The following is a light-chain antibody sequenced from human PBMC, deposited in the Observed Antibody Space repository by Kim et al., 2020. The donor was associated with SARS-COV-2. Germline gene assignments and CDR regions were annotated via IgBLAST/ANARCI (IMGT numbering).Light chain of an antibody. V-gene: IGLV4-60*03. CDR3: ETWDSNIQV. CDR2: VEGSGGY. CDR1: SGHSNSF. J-gene: IGLJ3*02. Sequence: PFQLTCTLGSGHSNSFIAWHQQQPGKAPRFLMKVEGSGGYNKGGGVPDRFSGSRSGADRYLIISTLHSEDEADYYCETWDSNIQVFGGGTQLTVL.